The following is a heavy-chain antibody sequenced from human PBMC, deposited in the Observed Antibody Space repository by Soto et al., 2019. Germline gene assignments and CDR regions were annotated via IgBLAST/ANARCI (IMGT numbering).Heavy chain of an antibody. CDR2: VTAYSGDR. J-gene: IGHJ2*01. Sequence: QAQLVQSEAEVKKPGASVKVSCKASGYNFFDYTIIWVRQTPEKGLEWLGWVTAYSGDRRYAQKFEGRVTVTSDTSTSTSYMELRNLKSDATAIYYCARGPDLWGRGSRVTVSS. CDR1: GYNFFDYT. V-gene: IGHV1-18*01. CDR3: ARGPDL.